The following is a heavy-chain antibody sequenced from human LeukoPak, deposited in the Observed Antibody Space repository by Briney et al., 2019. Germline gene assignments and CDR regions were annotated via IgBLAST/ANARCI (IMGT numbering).Heavy chain of an antibody. J-gene: IGHJ4*02. V-gene: IGHV3-21*01. D-gene: IGHD6-6*01. CDR1: GFTFSSYS. CDR2: ISSSSSYI. CDR3: ATSPTSKEDY. Sequence: PGGSLXLSCXASGFTFSSYSMNWVRQAPGKGLEWVSSISSSSSYIYYADSVKGRFTISRDNAKNSLYLQMNSLRAEDTAVYYCATSPTSKEDYWGQGTLVTVSS.